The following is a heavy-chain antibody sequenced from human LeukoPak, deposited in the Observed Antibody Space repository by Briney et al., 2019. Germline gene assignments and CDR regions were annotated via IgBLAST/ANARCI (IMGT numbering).Heavy chain of an antibody. D-gene: IGHD6-19*01. CDR3: ARRMTGEWLATFDY. Sequence: GESLKISCKTSGYSFTTYWIGWVRQMPGKGLEWMGIIYPDDSDTRTSPSLEGQVTISADESISTAYLQWSSLKASDTAMYYCARRMTGEWLATFDYWGQGTLVTVSS. CDR1: GYSFTTYW. J-gene: IGHJ4*02. V-gene: IGHV5-51*01. CDR2: IYPDDSDT.